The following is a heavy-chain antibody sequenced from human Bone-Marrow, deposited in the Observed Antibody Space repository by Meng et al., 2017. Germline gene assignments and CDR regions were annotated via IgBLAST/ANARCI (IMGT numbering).Heavy chain of an antibody. CDR1: GYTFTSYG. J-gene: IGHJ4*02. V-gene: IGHV1-18*01. D-gene: IGHD2-15*01. Sequence: ASVKVSCKASGYTFTSYGISWVRQAPGQGLEWMGWISAYNGNTNYAQKFQGRVTITTDESTSTAYMELSSLRSEDTAVYYCARDGDCSGGSCYHGGDYWGQGTLVTVSS. CDR2: ISAYNGNT. CDR3: ARDGDCSGGSCYHGGDY.